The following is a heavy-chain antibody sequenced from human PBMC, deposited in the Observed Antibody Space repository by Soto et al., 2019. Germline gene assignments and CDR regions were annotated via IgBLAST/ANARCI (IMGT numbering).Heavy chain of an antibody. CDR1: GGSISSSSYY. Sequence: QLQLQESGPGLVKPSETLSLTCTVSGGSISSSSYYWGWIRQPPGKGLEWIGSIYYSGSTYYNPSLKSRVTISVDTSKNQYSRKHSSVTAADTAVYYCARHHFWNPQEESGRVGPIDDWGQGTLVTVSS. J-gene: IGHJ4*02. CDR3: ARHHFWNPQEESGRVGPIDD. D-gene: IGHD3-3*01. CDR2: IYYSGST. V-gene: IGHV4-39*01.